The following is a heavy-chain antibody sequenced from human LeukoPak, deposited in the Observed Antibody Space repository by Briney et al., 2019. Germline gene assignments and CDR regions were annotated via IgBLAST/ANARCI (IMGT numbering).Heavy chain of an antibody. D-gene: IGHD6-19*01. CDR1: GFTFNNYA. CDR2: ISTDGDDT. Sequence: GGSLRLSCEASGFTFNNYAMSWVRQAPEKGLEWVSAISTDGDDTSYADSVKGRFSISRDNSQSTLYLQVNGLRAEDTAVYYCATVPIAVAADFDYWGQGTLVTVSS. CDR3: ATVPIAVAADFDY. V-gene: IGHV3-23*01. J-gene: IGHJ4*02.